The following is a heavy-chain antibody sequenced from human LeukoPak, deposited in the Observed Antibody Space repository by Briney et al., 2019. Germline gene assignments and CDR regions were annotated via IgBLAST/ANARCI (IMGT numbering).Heavy chain of an antibody. V-gene: IGHV4-4*02. J-gene: IGHJ4*02. CDR1: GGSISTSNW. CDR2: IYHNGGT. Sequence: PSGTLSLTCAVSGGSISTSNWWSWVRRPPGKGLEWIGEIYHNGGTNYNPSLKSRATISVDKSKNQFSLKLSSVTAADTAVYYCASLRYILTGYYSWGLGTPVTVSS. D-gene: IGHD3-9*01. CDR3: ASLRYILTGYYS.